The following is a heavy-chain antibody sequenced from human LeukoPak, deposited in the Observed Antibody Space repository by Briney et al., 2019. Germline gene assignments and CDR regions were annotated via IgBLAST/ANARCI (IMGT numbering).Heavy chain of an antibody. D-gene: IGHD6-19*01. CDR3: ARDYSSGLNNWFDP. Sequence: SETVSLTCTVSGGSISSYYWSWIRQPAGKGLEWIGRIYTSGSTNYNPSLKSRVTMSVDTSKNQFSLKLSSVTAADTAVYYCARDYSSGLNNWFDPWGQGTLVTVSS. CDR2: IYTSGST. V-gene: IGHV4-4*07. CDR1: GGSISSYY. J-gene: IGHJ5*02.